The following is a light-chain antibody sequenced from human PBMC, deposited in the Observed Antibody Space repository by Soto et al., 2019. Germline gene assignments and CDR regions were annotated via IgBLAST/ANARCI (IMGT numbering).Light chain of an antibody. V-gene: IGKV1-5*03. Sequence: DIQMTQSPSTLSSSLGYRFTITCTASQSISSWVAWYQQRPGRSPRRLIYKVSNRDSGVPARFSGSGSGTDFALKIRRVEDENGGVDHCRPGTHRPITLRPGTRLEIK. CDR2: KVS. J-gene: IGKJ5*01. CDR1: QSISSW. CDR3: RPGTHRPIT.